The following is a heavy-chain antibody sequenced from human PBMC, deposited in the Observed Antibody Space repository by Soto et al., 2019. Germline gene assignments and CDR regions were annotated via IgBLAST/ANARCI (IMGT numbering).Heavy chain of an antibody. CDR1: GYTFTGYY. Sequence: ASVKVSCKASGYTFTGYYMHWVRQAPGQGLEWMGWINPNSGGTNYAQKFQGWVTMTRDASISTAYMELSRLRSDDTAVYYCARAASIDKIRMDVWGRGTTVTVSS. J-gene: IGHJ6*02. V-gene: IGHV1-2*04. CDR2: INPNSGGT. CDR3: ARAASIDKIRMDV. D-gene: IGHD2-15*01.